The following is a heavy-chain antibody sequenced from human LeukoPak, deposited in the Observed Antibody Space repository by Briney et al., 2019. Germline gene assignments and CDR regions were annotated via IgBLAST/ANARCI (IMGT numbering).Heavy chain of an antibody. D-gene: IGHD6-13*01. V-gene: IGHV3-23*01. CDR1: GLTFSNYG. CDR3: AKDSTAAAGTPR. Sequence: QSGGSLRLSCAASGLTFSNYGMHWVRQAPGKGLEWVSAISGSGGSTYYADSVKGRFTTSRDNSKNTLYLQMNSLRAEDTAVYYCAKDSTAAAGTPRWGQGTLVTVSS. CDR2: ISGSGGST. J-gene: IGHJ4*02.